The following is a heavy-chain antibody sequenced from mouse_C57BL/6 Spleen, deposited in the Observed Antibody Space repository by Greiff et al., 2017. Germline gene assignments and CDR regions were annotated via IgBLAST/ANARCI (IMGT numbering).Heavy chain of an antibody. CDR2: ISSCGDYI. Sequence: EVMLVESGEGLVQPGGSLQLYCAASGFPFSIYAMSLVRQTPEKRLELVASISSCGDYIYYADTVKGRFTISRDNARHTLYLQMISLMSEDTAMYYCTREEGNYWYFDVWGTGTTVTVSS. CDR1: GFPFSIYA. CDR3: TREEGNYWYFDV. J-gene: IGHJ1*03. V-gene: IGHV5-9-1*02. D-gene: IGHD2-1*01.